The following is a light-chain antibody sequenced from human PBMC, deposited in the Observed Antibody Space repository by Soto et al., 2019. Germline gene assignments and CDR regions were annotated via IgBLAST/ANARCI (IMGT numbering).Light chain of an antibody. CDR1: SSNIGAGSD. Sequence: QSVLTQPPSVSGAPGQRVTISCTGSSSNIGAGSDVHWYQQLPGTAPKLLIYGNINRPSGVPDRFSGSKSGSSASLAITGLQAEDEADYYCQSYDSGRSVDYVFGTGTKLTVL. J-gene: IGLJ1*01. CDR3: QSYDSGRSVDYV. V-gene: IGLV1-40*01. CDR2: GNI.